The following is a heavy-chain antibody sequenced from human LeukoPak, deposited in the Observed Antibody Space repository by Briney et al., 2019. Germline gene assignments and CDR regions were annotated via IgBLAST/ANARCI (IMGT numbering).Heavy chain of an antibody. J-gene: IGHJ3*02. D-gene: IGHD3-22*01. Sequence: PGGSLRLSCAASGFTFSDHYIDWVRQAPGKGLEWVGRSKNKLNGYTIEYAASVKGRFTISRDDSKKSLYLQMDSLKTEDTAVYYCTTDPSGYYDSSGPGVGAFDIWGQGTMVTVSS. CDR2: SKNKLNGYTI. CDR1: GFTFSDHY. V-gene: IGHV3-72*01. CDR3: TTDPSGYYDSSGPGVGAFDI.